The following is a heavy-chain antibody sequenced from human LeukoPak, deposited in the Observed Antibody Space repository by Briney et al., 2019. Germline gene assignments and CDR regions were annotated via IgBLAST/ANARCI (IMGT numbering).Heavy chain of an antibody. V-gene: IGHV4-39*07. D-gene: IGHD6-19*01. CDR2: IFSSGTT. CDR1: GGSITSGAYY. Sequence: SETLSLTCTVSGGSITSGAYYWAWFRQPPGKGLEWIGSIFSSGTTYYNPSLKSRVTISADTSKNQFSLNLSSVTAADTAVYYCARDGSSSGWYGYYYYYMDVWGKGTTVTVSS. J-gene: IGHJ6*03. CDR3: ARDGSSSGWYGYYYYYMDV.